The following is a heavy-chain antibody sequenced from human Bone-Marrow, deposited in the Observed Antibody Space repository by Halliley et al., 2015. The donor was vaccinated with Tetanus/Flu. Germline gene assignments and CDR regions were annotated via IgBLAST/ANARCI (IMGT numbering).Heavy chain of an antibody. CDR2: IRGDGTST. Sequence: HIRGDGTSTRYADSGKGRFAISRDNAKNTLHLQMNSLRAEDTAVYYCARGWLGWMSDDGLDVWGQGTTVTVSS. J-gene: IGHJ6*02. D-gene: IGHD6-19*01. CDR3: ARGWLGWMSDDGLDV. V-gene: IGHV3-74*01.